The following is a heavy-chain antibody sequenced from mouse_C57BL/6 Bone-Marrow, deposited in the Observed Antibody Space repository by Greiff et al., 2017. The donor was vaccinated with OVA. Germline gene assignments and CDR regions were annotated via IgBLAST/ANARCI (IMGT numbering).Heavy chain of an antibody. Sequence: EVQLQQSGAELVRPGASVKLSCTASGFNIKDDYMHWVKQRPEQGLEWIGWIDPENGDTEYASKFQGKAPITADTSSNTAYLQLSSLTSEDTAVYYCTTDGNYPTWFAYWGQGTLVTVSA. CDR3: TTDGNYPTWFAY. CDR1: GFNIKDDY. J-gene: IGHJ3*01. V-gene: IGHV14-4*01. D-gene: IGHD2-1*01. CDR2: IDPENGDT.